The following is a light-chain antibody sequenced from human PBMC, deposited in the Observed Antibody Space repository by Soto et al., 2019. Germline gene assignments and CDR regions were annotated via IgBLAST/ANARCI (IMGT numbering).Light chain of an antibody. J-gene: IGLJ1*01. CDR2: EVS. CDR1: SSDVGGYNY. V-gene: IGLV2-14*01. Sequence: QSALTQPASVSGSPGQSITISCTGTSSDVGGYNYVSWYQQQAGKAPKLIIHEVSNRPSGVSNRFSGSKSGDTASLTISGLQAEDEADYFCTSSTTDSRYVFGTGTKVTVL. CDR3: TSSTTDSRYV.